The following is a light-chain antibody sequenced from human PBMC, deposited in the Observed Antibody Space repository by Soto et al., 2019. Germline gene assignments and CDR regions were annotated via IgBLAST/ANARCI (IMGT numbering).Light chain of an antibody. Sequence: IQMTQYPSSLSASVGDRVTITCRASQSISSYLNWYQQKPGKAPKLLIYAASSLQSGVPSRFSGSGSGTDFTLTISSLQPEDFATYYCQQSYITPPPFG. J-gene: IGKJ2*01. CDR2: AAS. CDR1: QSISSY. V-gene: IGKV1-39*01. CDR3: QQSYITPPP.